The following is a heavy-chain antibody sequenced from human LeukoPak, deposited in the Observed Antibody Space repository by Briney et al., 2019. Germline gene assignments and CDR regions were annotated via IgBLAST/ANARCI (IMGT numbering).Heavy chain of an antibody. D-gene: IGHD3-10*01. CDR2: INHSGST. J-gene: IGHJ4*02. V-gene: IGHV4-34*01. CDR3: AANSADYNTLGSSYKV. Sequence: PSETLSLTCAVYGGSFSGYYWSWIRQPPGKGLEWIGEINHSGSTNYNPSLKGRVTISVDTSKNQFSLKLNSVTAADTAVFYCAANSADYNTLGSSYKVWGQGTLVTVFS. CDR1: GGSFSGYY.